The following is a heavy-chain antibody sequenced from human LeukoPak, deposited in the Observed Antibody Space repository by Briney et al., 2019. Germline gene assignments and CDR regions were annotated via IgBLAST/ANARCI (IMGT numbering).Heavy chain of an antibody. D-gene: IGHD6-19*01. Sequence: GASVKVSCKASGYTFTSYAMNWVRQAPGQGLEWMGWINTNTGNPTYAQGFTGRFVFSLDTSVSTAYLQISSLKAEDTAVYYCARDFGSSGWFVPGFDYWGQGTLVTVSS. CDR3: ARDFGSSGWFVPGFDY. CDR1: GYTFTSYA. J-gene: IGHJ4*02. CDR2: INTNTGNP. V-gene: IGHV7-4-1*02.